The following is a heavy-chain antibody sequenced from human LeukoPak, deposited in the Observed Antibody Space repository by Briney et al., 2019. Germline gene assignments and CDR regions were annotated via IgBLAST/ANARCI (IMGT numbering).Heavy chain of an antibody. CDR2: IYWNDDK. J-gene: IGHJ4*02. V-gene: IGHV2-5*01. D-gene: IGHD2-2*02. CDR3: AHWTPGAEQTLGCSSTSCYIAIDY. CDR1: GFSLSTSRVG. Sequence: ESGPTLVKPTQTLTLTCTFSGFSLSTSRVGVGWIRQPPGKALEWLALIYWNDDKRYSPSLKSRLTITKDTSKNQVVLTMTNMDPVDTATYYCAHWTPGAEQTLGCSSTSCYIAIDYWGQGTLVTVSS.